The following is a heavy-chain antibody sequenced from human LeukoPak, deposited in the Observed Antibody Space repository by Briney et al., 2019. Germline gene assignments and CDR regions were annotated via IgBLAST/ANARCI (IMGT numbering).Heavy chain of an antibody. CDR3: ARRTRLTGGWLQFRSFGYFDY. CDR2: INHSGST. Sequence: SETLSLTCAVYGGSFSGYYWSWIRQPPGKGLEWIGEINHSGSTNYNPSLKSRVTISVDTSKNQFSLKLSSVTAADTAVYYCARRTRLTGGWLQFRSFGYFDYWGQGTLVTVSS. CDR1: GGSFSGYY. J-gene: IGHJ4*02. V-gene: IGHV4-34*01. D-gene: IGHD5-24*01.